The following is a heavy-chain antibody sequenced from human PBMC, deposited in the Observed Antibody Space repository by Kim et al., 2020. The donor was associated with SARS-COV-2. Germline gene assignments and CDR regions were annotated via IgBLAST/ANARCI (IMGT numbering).Heavy chain of an antibody. V-gene: IGHV3-30*18. D-gene: IGHD3-3*01. CDR1: GFTFSSYG. Sequence: GGSLRLSCAASGFTFSSYGMHWVRQAPGKGLEWVAVISYDGSNKYYADSVKGRFTISRDNSKNTLYLQMNSLRAEDTAVYYCAKIFWSGFYFAYSGEGT. J-gene: IGHJ4*02. CDR3: AKIFWSGFYFAY. CDR2: ISYDGSNK.